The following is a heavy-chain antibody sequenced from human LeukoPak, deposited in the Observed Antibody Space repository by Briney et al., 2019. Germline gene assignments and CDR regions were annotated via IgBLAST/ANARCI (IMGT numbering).Heavy chain of an antibody. J-gene: IGHJ4*02. CDR2: ISSSSTI. D-gene: IGHD1-26*01. V-gene: IGHV3-48*04. CDR1: GFTFSSYS. CDR3: ARDWAGGRFDY. Sequence: GSLRLSCAASGFTFSSYSMNWVRQAPGKGLEWVSYISSSSTIYYADSVKGRFTISRDNAKNSLYLQMNSLRAEDTAVYYCARDWAGGRFDYWGRGTLVTVSS.